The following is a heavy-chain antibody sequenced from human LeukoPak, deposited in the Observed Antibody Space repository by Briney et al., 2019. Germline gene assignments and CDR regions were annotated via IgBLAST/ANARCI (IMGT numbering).Heavy chain of an antibody. CDR1: GFTFSSYA. V-gene: IGHV3-64*02. CDR3: ARMTLYGSGTVD. J-gene: IGHJ4*02. D-gene: IGHD3-10*01. Sequence: GGSLRLSCAASGFTFSSYAMHCVRQAPGKGLEYVSGISSNGGSTYYAGSVKGRFTISRDNSKNTVNLQMGSLRIEDTAVYHCARMTLYGSGTVDWGQGILVTVSS. CDR2: ISSNGGST.